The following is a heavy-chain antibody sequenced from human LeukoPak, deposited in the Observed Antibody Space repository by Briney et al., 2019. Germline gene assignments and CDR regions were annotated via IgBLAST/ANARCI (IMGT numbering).Heavy chain of an antibody. CDR3: ARSRPATGTSRHPFDI. CDR2: ISDSGGVT. Sequence: GESLRLSCAASGFTFNNYAMSWVRQAPGKGLERGSAISDSGGVTKYADSVKGRFAISRDNSKNTLYLQMDSLRAEDTAVYYCARSRPATGTSRHPFDIWGQGTVVTVSS. CDR1: GFTFNNYA. D-gene: IGHD1-1*01. V-gene: IGHV3-23*01. J-gene: IGHJ3*02.